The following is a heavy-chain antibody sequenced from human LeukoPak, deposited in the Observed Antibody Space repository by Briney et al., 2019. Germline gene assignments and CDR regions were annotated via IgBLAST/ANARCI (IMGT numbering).Heavy chain of an antibody. Sequence: SETLSLTCTVSGYSISSGYYWGWIRQPPGKGLEWIGSIYHSGSTYYNPSLKSRVTISVDTSKNQFSLKLSSVTAADTAVYYCARSLYCSGGSCYAYFDYWGQGTLVTVSS. CDR3: ARSLYCSGGSCYAYFDY. D-gene: IGHD2-15*01. CDR1: GYSISSGYY. J-gene: IGHJ4*02. CDR2: IYHSGST. V-gene: IGHV4-38-2*02.